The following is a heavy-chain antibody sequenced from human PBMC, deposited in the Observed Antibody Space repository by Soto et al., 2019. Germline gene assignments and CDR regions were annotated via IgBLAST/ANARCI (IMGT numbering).Heavy chain of an antibody. CDR3: SKNYVAPAFVGFEY. Sequence: GGSLRLSCAASGFNFDNSYMSWVRQAPGKGLEWVAILYSGGKSYYAESVRGRFTISRDISKNTLDLQMNRLTADDTAVYYCSKNYVAPAFVGFEYWGQGTLVTVSS. J-gene: IGHJ4*02. D-gene: IGHD3-10*02. V-gene: IGHV3-53*01. CDR1: GFNFDNSY. CDR2: LYSGGKS.